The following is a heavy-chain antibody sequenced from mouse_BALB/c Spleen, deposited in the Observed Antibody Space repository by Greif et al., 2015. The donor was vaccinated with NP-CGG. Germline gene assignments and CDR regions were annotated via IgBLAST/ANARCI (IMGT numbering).Heavy chain of an antibody. Sequence: VKLMESGPGLVAPSQSLSITCTVSGFSLTSYGVHWVRQPPGKGLEWLVVIWSDGSTTYNSALKSRLSISKDNSKSXVFLKMNSLQTDDTAMYYCARNWKNYWYFDVWGAGTTVTVSS. J-gene: IGHJ1*01. CDR1: GFSLTSYG. V-gene: IGHV2-6*02. CDR2: IWSDGST. CDR3: ARNWKNYWYFDV.